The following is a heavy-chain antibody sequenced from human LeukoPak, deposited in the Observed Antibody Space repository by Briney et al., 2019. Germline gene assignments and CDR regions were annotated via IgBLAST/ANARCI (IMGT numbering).Heavy chain of an antibody. CDR1: RGSFSGYY. Sequence: SETLSLTCAVYRGSFSGYYWSWIRQPPGKGLEWIGEIHHSGSTNYNPSLKSRVTISVDTSKNQFSLKLSSVTAADTAVYYCAREGNSSVYYDYWGQGTLVTVSS. CDR3: AREGNSSVYYDY. CDR2: IHHSGST. V-gene: IGHV4-34*01. D-gene: IGHD3-22*01. J-gene: IGHJ4*02.